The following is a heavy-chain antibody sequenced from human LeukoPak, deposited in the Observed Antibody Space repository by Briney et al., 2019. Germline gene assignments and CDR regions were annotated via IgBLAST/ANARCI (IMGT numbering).Heavy chain of an antibody. Sequence: SGPTLVKPTQTLTLTCTFSGFSLNTSGVGVGWIRQPPGKALEWLALIYWDDDKRYSPSLKSRLTITKDTSKNQVVLTMTNMDPVDTATYYCAHYYDSSGYSPLNWFDPWGQGTLVTVSS. CDR2: IYWDDDK. CDR1: GFSLNTSGVG. V-gene: IGHV2-5*02. J-gene: IGHJ5*02. D-gene: IGHD3-22*01. CDR3: AHYYDSSGYSPLNWFDP.